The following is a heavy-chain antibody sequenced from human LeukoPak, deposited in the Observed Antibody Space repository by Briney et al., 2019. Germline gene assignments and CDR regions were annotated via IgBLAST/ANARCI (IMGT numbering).Heavy chain of an antibody. D-gene: IGHD2-2*01. Sequence: PGGSLRLSCAASGFTFSNAWMSWVRQAPGKGLEWVGRIKSKTDGGTTDYAAPVKGRFTISRDDSKNTLYLQMNSLRTEDTAVYYCTTHPYCSSTSCYGDQIEYFQHWGQGTLVTVSS. CDR3: TTHPYCSSTSCYGDQIEYFQH. J-gene: IGHJ1*01. CDR2: IKSKTDGGTT. V-gene: IGHV3-15*01. CDR1: GFTFSNAW.